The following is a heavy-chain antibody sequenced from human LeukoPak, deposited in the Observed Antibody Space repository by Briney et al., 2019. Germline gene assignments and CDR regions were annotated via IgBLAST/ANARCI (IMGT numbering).Heavy chain of an antibody. Sequence: GGSLRLSCAASGFTVSSNYMSWVRQAPGKGLEWVSVIYSGGTTYYADSVKGRFTISRDNSKNTLYLQMNSLRAEDTAVYYCASHSGSYTGSFDYWGQGTLVTVSS. CDR3: ASHSGSYTGSFDY. D-gene: IGHD1-26*01. CDR1: GFTVSSNY. J-gene: IGHJ4*02. CDR2: IYSGGTT. V-gene: IGHV3-66*02.